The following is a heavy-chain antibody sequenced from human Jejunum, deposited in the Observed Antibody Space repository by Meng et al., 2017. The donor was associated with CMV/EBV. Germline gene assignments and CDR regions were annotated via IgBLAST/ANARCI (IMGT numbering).Heavy chain of an antibody. CDR1: GFTFSVFA. D-gene: IGHD1-26*01. V-gene: IGHV3-23*01. Sequence: LSCVASGFTFSVFAMSWVRQAPGKGLEFVSSISGYGTTHNADSVMGRFTISRDTSKNTLYLQMNSLKAGDTAVYYCAKVEATGSPFDNWGQGTLVTVSS. CDR2: ISGYGTT. CDR3: AKVEATGSPFDN. J-gene: IGHJ4*02.